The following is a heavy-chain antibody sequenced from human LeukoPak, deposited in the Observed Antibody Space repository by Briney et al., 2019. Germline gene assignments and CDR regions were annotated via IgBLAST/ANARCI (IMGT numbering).Heavy chain of an antibody. D-gene: IGHD1-26*01. V-gene: IGHV1-69*05. CDR3: AREIMASYSGSYYFDY. CDR2: IIPIFGTA. J-gene: IGHJ4*02. Sequence: SVKVSCKASAYTFTGYYMHWVRQAPGQGLEWMGRIIPIFGTANYAQKFQGRVTITTDESTSTAYMELSSLRSEDTAVYYCAREIMASYSGSYYFDYWGQGTLVTVSS. CDR1: AYTFTGYY.